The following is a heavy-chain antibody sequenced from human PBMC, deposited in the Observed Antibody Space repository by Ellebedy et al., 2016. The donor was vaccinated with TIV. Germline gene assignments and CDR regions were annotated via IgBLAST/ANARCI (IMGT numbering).Heavy chain of an antibody. CDR1: GYTFTSYD. J-gene: IGHJ5*02. D-gene: IGHD6-19*01. V-gene: IGHV1-8*01. CDR2: MNPNSGNT. Sequence: AASVQVSCKASGYTFTSYDIHWARQATGQGLEWMGWMNPNSGNTGYAQTFQGRVTMTRNNSISTAYMELSSLRSEDTAVDYCARDRVAGRDDWFDPWGQGTLVTVSS. CDR3: ARDRVAGRDDWFDP.